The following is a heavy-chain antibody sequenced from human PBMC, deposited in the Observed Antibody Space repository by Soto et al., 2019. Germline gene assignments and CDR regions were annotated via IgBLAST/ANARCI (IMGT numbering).Heavy chain of an antibody. CDR2: ISYDGSNK. J-gene: IGHJ4*02. V-gene: IGHV3-30-3*01. CDR3: AKEGIGGAYLDY. Sequence: PGGSLRLSCAASGFTFSSYAMHWVRQAPGKGLEWVAVISYDGSNKYYADSVKGRFTISRDNSKNSLFLDMHSLKTEDTAFYYCAKEGIGGAYLDYWGQGTLVTVSS. CDR1: GFTFSSYA. D-gene: IGHD2-21*01.